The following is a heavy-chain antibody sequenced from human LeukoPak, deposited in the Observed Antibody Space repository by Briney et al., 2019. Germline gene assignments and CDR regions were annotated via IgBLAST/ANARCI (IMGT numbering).Heavy chain of an antibody. Sequence: GASVKVSCKASGYTFTGYYMHWVRQAPGQGLEWMGWINPNSGGTNYAQKFQGRVTMTTDTSTSTAYMELRSLRSDDTAVYYCARVESPYRAADDYWGQGTLVTVSS. CDR3: ARVESPYRAADDY. D-gene: IGHD3-10*01. J-gene: IGHJ4*02. CDR1: GYTFTGYY. CDR2: INPNSGGT. V-gene: IGHV1-2*02.